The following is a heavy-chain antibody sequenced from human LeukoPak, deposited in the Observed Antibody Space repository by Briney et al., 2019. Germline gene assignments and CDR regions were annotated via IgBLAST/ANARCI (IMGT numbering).Heavy chain of an antibody. CDR2: IRHKPNRYIT. CDR3: TRGPSYHYDSKDAFDI. CDR1: GFTFSDHY. V-gene: IGHV3-72*01. D-gene: IGHD3-22*01. J-gene: IGHJ3*02. Sequence: GGSLRLSCAASGFTFSDHYMDWVRQAPGKGLEWVGRIRHKPNRYITEYAASVKGRFTISRDDSKNSLYLQMNSLKTEDTGVYYCTRGPSYHYDSKDAFDIWGQGTKVTVSS.